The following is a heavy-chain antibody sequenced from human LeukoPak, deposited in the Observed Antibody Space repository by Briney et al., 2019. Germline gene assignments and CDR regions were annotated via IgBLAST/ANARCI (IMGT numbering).Heavy chain of an antibody. V-gene: IGHV4-61*02. CDR2: IYTSGST. CDR3: ARVRGSGWSYWYFDL. Sequence: SETLSLTCTVSGGSISSGSYYWSWIRQPAGKGLEWIGRIYTSGSTNYNPSLKSRVTISVDTSKNQFSLKLSSVTAADTAMYYCARVRGSGWSYWYFDLWGRGTLVTVSS. CDR1: GGSISSGSYY. J-gene: IGHJ2*01. D-gene: IGHD6-19*01.